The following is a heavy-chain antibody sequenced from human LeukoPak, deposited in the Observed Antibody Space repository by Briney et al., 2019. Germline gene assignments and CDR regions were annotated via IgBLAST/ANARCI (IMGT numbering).Heavy chain of an antibody. Sequence: SVKVSCKASGGTFSSYAISWVRQAPGQGLEWMGGIIPIFGTANYAQKFQGRVTITADESTSTAYMELRSLRSDDTAVYYCARDPGRYMEPLHSRMDVWGQGTTVTVSS. CDR1: GGTFSSYA. CDR2: IIPIFGTA. V-gene: IGHV1-69*13. J-gene: IGHJ6*02. CDR3: ARDPGRYMEPLHSRMDV. D-gene: IGHD1-14*01.